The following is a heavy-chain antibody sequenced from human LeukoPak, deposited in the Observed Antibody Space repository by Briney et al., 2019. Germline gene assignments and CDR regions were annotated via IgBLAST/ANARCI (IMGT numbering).Heavy chain of an antibody. CDR2: IYYSGST. J-gene: IGHJ4*02. V-gene: IGHV4-59*12. CDR1: GGSISSYY. D-gene: IGHD3-22*01. Sequence: SETLSLTCTVSGGSISSYYWSWIRQPPGKGLEWIGYIYYSGSTNYTPSLKSRVTISVDTSKNQFSLKLSSVTAADTAVYYCARGAIYDSSGYRFDYWGQGTLVTVSS. CDR3: ARGAIYDSSGYRFDY.